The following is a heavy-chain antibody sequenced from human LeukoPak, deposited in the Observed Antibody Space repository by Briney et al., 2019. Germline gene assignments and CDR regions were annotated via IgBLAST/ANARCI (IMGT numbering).Heavy chain of an antibody. CDR1: GGSISSSSYY. CDR3: ARSYRKYFDY. J-gene: IGHJ4*02. CDR2: IYYSGST. V-gene: IGHV4-39*07. Sequence: SETLSLTCTVSGGSISSSSYYWGWIRQPPGKGLEWIGSIYYSGSTYYNPSLKSRVTISVDTSKNQFSLKLSSVTAADTAVYYCARSYRKYFDYWGQGTLVTVSS.